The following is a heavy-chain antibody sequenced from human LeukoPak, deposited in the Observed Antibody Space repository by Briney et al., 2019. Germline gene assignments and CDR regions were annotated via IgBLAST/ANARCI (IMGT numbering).Heavy chain of an antibody. CDR2: INPKSGDT. CDR1: GYTFTGYY. CDR3: ARDTAMVRYYYYYYYMDV. Sequence: ASVKVSCKASGYTFTGYYLHWVRQAPGQGLEWMGWINPKSGDTNYAQRFQGRVTMTRDTSISTTYMELSRLRSDDTAVYYCARDTAMVRYYYYYYYMDVWGKGTTVTISS. D-gene: IGHD5-18*01. J-gene: IGHJ6*03. V-gene: IGHV1-2*02.